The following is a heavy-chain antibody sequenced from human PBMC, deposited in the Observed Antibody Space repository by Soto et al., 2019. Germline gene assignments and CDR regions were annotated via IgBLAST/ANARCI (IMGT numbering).Heavy chain of an antibody. J-gene: IGHJ4*02. CDR3: ARAVAGTSGTFDY. Sequence: PGGSLRLSCAASGFTFSSYSMNWVRQAPGKGLEWVSSISSSSSYIYYADSVKGRFTISRDNAKNSLYLQMNSLRAEDTAVYYCARAVAGTSGTFDYWGQGTLVTVSS. CDR2: ISSSSSYI. D-gene: IGHD6-19*01. V-gene: IGHV3-21*01. CDR1: GFTFSSYS.